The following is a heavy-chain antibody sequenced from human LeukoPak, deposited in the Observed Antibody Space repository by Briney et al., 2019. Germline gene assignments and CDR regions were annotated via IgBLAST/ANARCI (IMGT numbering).Heavy chain of an antibody. CDR1: GYTFTGYY. V-gene: IGHV1-2*02. Sequence: GASVKVSCKASGYTFTGYYMHWVRQAPGQGLEWMGWINPKSGGTDYAQKFQGRVTMTRDTSISTAYMDLSRLRSDDAAVYYCARDQDQDDCTPFDPWGQGTLVTVSS. CDR3: ARDQDQDDCTPFDP. CDR2: INPKSGGT. D-gene: IGHD2-8*01. J-gene: IGHJ5*02.